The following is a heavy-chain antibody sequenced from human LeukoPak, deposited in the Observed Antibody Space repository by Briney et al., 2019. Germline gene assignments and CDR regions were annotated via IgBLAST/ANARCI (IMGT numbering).Heavy chain of an antibody. CDR3: ARAGYYYASSGYYYGY. Sequence: GGSLRFYCAASGFTFSSYAMHWVRQAPGKGLEWVAVISYDGSNKYYADSVKGRFTISRDNSKNTLYLQMNSLRAEDTAVYYCARAGYYYASSGYYYGYWGQGTLVTVSS. CDR2: ISYDGSNK. J-gene: IGHJ4*02. D-gene: IGHD3-22*01. CDR1: GFTFSSYA. V-gene: IGHV3-30-3*01.